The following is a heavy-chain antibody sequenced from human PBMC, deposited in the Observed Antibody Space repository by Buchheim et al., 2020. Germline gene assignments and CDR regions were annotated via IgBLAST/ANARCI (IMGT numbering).Heavy chain of an antibody. J-gene: IGHJ4*02. Sequence: EVQLVESGGGLVQPGGSLRLSCAVSGFTFSSYAMSWVRQAPGKGLEWVSAITAGGGNTFYTDSVKGRFTISRDNSKNTRYMQMNSLRAEDTALYYCAKHYGGDYGAYFDYWGQGTL. CDR2: ITAGGGNT. D-gene: IGHD4-23*01. CDR1: GFTFSSYA. V-gene: IGHV3-23*04. CDR3: AKHYGGDYGAYFDY.